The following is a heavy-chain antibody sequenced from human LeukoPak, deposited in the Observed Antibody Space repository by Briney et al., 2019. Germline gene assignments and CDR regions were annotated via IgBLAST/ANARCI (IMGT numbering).Heavy chain of an antibody. D-gene: IGHD5-24*01. Sequence: GGSLRLSCAASGFTFSDYYMSWIRQAPGKGLEWVSNISGSGSGGSTYYADSVKGRFTISRDNSKNTLYLQMNSLRAEDTAVYYCAKSGYNRFDYWGQGTLVTVSS. CDR3: AKSGYNRFDY. CDR2: ISGSGSGGST. CDR1: GFTFSDYY. J-gene: IGHJ4*02. V-gene: IGHV3-23*01.